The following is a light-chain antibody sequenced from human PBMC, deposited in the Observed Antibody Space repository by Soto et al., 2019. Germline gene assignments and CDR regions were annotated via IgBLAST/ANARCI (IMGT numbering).Light chain of an antibody. V-gene: IGLV1-44*01. Sequence: QSVLTQPPSTSGTPGQRVAISCSGTSSNIGSHTVNWYQQLPGTAPKLLIYGDDQRPSGIPDRFSGSKSGTSASLASSGLHSEDGVDYCCASWDDRLNGPVFGGGTKRTVL. CDR3: ASWDDRLNGPV. J-gene: IGLJ3*02. CDR2: GDD. CDR1: SSNIGSHT.